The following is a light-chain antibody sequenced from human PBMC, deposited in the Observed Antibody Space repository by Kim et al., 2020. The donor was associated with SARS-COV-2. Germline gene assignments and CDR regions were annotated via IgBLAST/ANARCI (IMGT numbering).Light chain of an antibody. J-gene: IGLJ1*01. CDR3: SSYTSSSPYV. CDR2: EVT. V-gene: IGLV2-18*02. CDR1: SNDIGFYNR. Sequence: LTQPPSVSGSPGQSVTISCTGTSNDIGFYNRVSWYQQSPGTAPKLLIYEVTNRPSGVPDRFSGSKSGNTASLTISGLQAEDEADYYCSSYTSSSPYVFGTGTKVTVL.